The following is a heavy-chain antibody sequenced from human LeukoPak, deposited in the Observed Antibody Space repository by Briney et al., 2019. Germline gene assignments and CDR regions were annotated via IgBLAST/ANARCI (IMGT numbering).Heavy chain of an antibody. CDR1: GGTFSSYA. V-gene: IGHV1-69*13. Sequence: SVKVSCKASGGTFSSYAISWVRQAPGQGLEWMGGTIPIFGTANYAQKFQGRVTITADESTSTAYMELSSLRSEDTAVYYCARGGGMVRGVTDPYYYYGMDVWGKGTTVTVSS. J-gene: IGHJ6*04. CDR2: TIPIFGTA. CDR3: ARGGGMVRGVTDPYYYYGMDV. D-gene: IGHD3-10*01.